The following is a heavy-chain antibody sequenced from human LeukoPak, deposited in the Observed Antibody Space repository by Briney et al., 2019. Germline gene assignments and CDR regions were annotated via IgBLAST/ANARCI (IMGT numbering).Heavy chain of an antibody. Sequence: GGSLRLSCAASGFTFSSYAMSWVRQTPGKGLEWVSAISGSGGSTYYADSVKGRFTISRDNAKNSLYLRMNSLRAEDTAVYYCARDLGYGDYVSHYYFDYWGQGTLVTVSS. V-gene: IGHV3-23*01. CDR1: GFTFSSYA. D-gene: IGHD4-17*01. CDR3: ARDLGYGDYVSHYYFDY. CDR2: ISGSGGST. J-gene: IGHJ4*02.